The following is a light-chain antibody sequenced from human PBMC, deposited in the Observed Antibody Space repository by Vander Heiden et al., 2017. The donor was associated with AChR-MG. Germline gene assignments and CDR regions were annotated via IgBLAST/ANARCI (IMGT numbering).Light chain of an antibody. Sequence: QSVLTQPPSVSGAPGRRATISCTCSTSNIGAGYDVRWYQQLPGTAPKLLIYGNTHRPSSVPDRFSGSKSGTSASLAITGLQAEDEADYYCQSYDTSLSGGVFGTGTKVTVL. V-gene: IGLV1-40*01. CDR1: TSNIGAGYD. J-gene: IGLJ1*01. CDR3: QSYDTSLSGGV. CDR2: GNT.